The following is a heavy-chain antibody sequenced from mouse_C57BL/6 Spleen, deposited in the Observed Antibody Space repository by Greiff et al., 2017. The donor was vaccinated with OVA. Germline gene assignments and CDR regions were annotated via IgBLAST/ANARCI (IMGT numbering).Heavy chain of an antibody. D-gene: IGHD3-2*02. CDR3: ASTAQAHYFDY. J-gene: IGHJ2*01. Sequence: QVQLQQSGPELVKPGASVKISCKASGYAFSSSWMNWVKQRPGKGLEWIGRIYPGDGDTNYNGKFKGKATLTADKSSSTAYMQLSSLTSEDSAVYFCASTAQAHYFDYWGQGTTLTVSS. V-gene: IGHV1-82*01. CDR1: GYAFSSSW. CDR2: IYPGDGDT.